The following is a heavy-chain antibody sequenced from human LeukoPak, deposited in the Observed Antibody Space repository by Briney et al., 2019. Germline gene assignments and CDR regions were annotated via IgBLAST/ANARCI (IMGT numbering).Heavy chain of an antibody. D-gene: IGHD5-18*01. V-gene: IGHV3-23*01. Sequence: GGSLRLSCAASGFTFNNYTMSWVRQAPGKGLEWVSTISRSGGSTYYADSVKGRFTISRDNSKNMLYLQMNSLRAEDTAVYYCARDQDWPTAMITNWGQGTLVTVSS. J-gene: IGHJ4*02. CDR1: GFTFNNYT. CDR3: ARDQDWPTAMITN. CDR2: ISRSGGST.